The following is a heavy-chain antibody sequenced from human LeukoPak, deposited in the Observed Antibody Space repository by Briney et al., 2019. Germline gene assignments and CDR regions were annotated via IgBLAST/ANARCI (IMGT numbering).Heavy chain of an antibody. CDR3: ARQPSGFYGKSGYYSYYFDY. V-gene: IGHV4-59*08. CDR2: IFYSGDT. Sequence: PSETLSLTCTVSGGSISSYYWSWVRQPPGKGLEWIGYIFYSGDTRYGPSLESRVTISLDTSNNQFSLKLSSVTAADTAIYYCARQPSGFYGKSGYYSYYFDYWGQGILVTVSS. J-gene: IGHJ4*02. CDR1: GGSISSYY. D-gene: IGHD3-22*01.